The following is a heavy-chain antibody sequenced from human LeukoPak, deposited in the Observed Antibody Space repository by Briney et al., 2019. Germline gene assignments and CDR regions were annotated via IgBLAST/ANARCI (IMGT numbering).Heavy chain of an antibody. CDR1: GFTFSNYA. Sequence: PGGSLRLSCAASGFTFSNYAMSWVRQAPGKGLEWVSAISGSGGNTFYADSVKGRFTISRDNSKNTLYLQMNSLRAEDTAVYYCAKDGEYYYYGMDVWGQGTTVTVSS. CDR3: AKDGEYYYYGMDV. D-gene: IGHD2-21*01. V-gene: IGHV3-23*01. J-gene: IGHJ6*02. CDR2: ISGSGGNT.